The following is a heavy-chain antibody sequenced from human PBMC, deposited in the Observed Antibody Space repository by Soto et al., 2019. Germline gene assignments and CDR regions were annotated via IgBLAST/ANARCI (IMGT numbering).Heavy chain of an antibody. V-gene: IGHV4-31*03. Sequence: SETLSLTCTGSGGSISSSSYYWGWIRQPPGKGLEWIGYIYYSGSTYYNPSLKSRVTISVDTSKNQFSLKLTSVTAADTAVYYCARGSSYYNLNYWGQGTLVTVSS. D-gene: IGHD3-10*01. CDR3: ARGSSYYNLNY. CDR2: IYYSGST. CDR1: GGSISSSSYY. J-gene: IGHJ4*02.